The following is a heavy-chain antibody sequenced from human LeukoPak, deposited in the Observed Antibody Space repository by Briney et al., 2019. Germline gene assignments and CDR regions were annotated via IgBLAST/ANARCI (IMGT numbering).Heavy chain of an antibody. D-gene: IGHD4-23*01. V-gene: IGHV4-59*12. CDR3: ARDGTTVVTSHSFDAFDI. CDR1: GGSISSYY. CDR2: IYYSGGT. J-gene: IGHJ3*02. Sequence: SETLSLTCTVSGGSISSYYWSWIRQPPGKGLEWIGYIYYSGGTNYNPSLKSRVTISVDTSKNQFSLKLSSVTAADTAVYYCARDGTTVVTSHSFDAFDIWGQGTMVTVSS.